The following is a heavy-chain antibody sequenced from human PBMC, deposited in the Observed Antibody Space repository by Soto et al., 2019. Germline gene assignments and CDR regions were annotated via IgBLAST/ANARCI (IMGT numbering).Heavy chain of an antibody. CDR2: IYWDDDK. V-gene: IGHV2-5*02. J-gene: IGHJ2*01. CDR3: AHRDGYNKGWYFDL. Sequence: QITLKESGPTLVKPTQTLTLTCTFSGFSLSTSGVGVGWIRQPPGKALEWLALIYWDDDKRYSPSLKSRLTITKDTSKNQVDLPINNMDPVYTATYYCAHRDGYNKGWYFDLWGRGTLVTVSS. D-gene: IGHD5-12*01. CDR1: GFSLSTSGVG.